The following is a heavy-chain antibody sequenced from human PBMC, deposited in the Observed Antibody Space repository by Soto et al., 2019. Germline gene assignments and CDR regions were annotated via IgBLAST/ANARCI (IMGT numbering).Heavy chain of an antibody. CDR2: IIPIFGTA. V-gene: IGHV1-69*12. Sequence: QVQLVQSGAEVKKPGSSVKVSCKASGGTFSSYAISWVRQAPGQGLEWMGGIIPIFGTANYAQKFKGRVTITGDESTSPAYMALSGLRSEDTAVYYCARVRIRDGGNPFLDYWGQGTLVTVSS. CDR1: GGTFSSYA. D-gene: IGHD2-15*01. CDR3: ARVRIRDGGNPFLDY. J-gene: IGHJ4*02.